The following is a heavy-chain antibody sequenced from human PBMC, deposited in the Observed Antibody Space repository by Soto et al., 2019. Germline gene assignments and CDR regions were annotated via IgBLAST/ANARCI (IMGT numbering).Heavy chain of an antibody. D-gene: IGHD1-1*01. CDR1: GGSIGSQN. Sequence: SETLSLTCTVSGGSIGSQNWTWVRQSPGKGLEWIAHLHFRGYTNYNPSLQSRVIISSARSTNQVSLTRTSVTAADTAIYNCATGWGTDSHNFCFDLWGRGAQVTVSS. CDR2: LHFRGYT. J-gene: IGHJ5*02. V-gene: IGHV4-59*11. CDR3: ATGWGTDSHNFCFDL.